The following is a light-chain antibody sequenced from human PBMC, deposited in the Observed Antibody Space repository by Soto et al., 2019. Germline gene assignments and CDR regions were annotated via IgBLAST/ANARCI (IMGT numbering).Light chain of an antibody. CDR3: QQRSNWQYT. CDR1: QSVSSY. CDR2: EAS. Sequence: EIVLTQSPATLCLSPGERATLPCRSSQSVSSYLAWYQQKPGQTPRLRIFEASNRATGIPARFSGSGSGTDFTLTISSLEPEDFAVYKCQQRSNWQYTFGPGTKVDN. V-gene: IGKV3-11*01. J-gene: IGKJ3*01.